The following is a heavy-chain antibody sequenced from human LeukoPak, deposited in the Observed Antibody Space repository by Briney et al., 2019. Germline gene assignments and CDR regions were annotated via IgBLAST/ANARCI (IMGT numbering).Heavy chain of an antibody. CDR2: ISYDGITE. V-gene: IGHV3-30*04. Sequence: PGGSLRLSCAASGFAFSSFAMHWVRQAPGKGLEWVSLISYDGITEDYSDSVKGRFTISRDNFKNTLFLQMNSLRDEDTAVYCCARGDTAMVYFDYWGQGTLVTVSS. CDR1: GFAFSSFA. D-gene: IGHD5-18*01. CDR3: ARGDTAMVYFDY. J-gene: IGHJ4*02.